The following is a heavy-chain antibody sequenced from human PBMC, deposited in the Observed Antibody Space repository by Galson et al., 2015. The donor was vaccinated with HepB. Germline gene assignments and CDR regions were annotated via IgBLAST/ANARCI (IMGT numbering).Heavy chain of an antibody. J-gene: IGHJ5*02. CDR1: GGTFSSYA. V-gene: IGHV1-69*13. D-gene: IGHD2-8*01. CDR3: ASGYYCTNGVCHAPFDP. CDR2: IIPIFGTA. Sequence: SVKVSCKASGGTFSSYAISWVRQAPGQGLEWMGGIIPIFGTANYAQKFQGRVTITADESTSTAYMELSSLRSEDTAVYYCASGYYCTNGVCHAPFDPWGQGTLVTVSS.